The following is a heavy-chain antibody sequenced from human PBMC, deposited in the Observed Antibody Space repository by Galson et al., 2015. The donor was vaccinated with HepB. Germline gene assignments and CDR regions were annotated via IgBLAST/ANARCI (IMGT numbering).Heavy chain of an antibody. D-gene: IGHD4-11*01. CDR2: IYYTGST. J-gene: IGHJ5*02. CDR3: ARHLRVFTAVTTVSPWFDP. V-gene: IGHV4-59*08. CDR1: GGSLSRTY. Sequence: SETLSLTCTVSGGSLSRTYWSWIRQSPGKGLEWLGQIYYTGSTNYNPSLKSRVTLSVDTSQEQVPLNLTSVTAADTAVYFCARHLRVFTAVTTVSPWFDPWGQGTLVTVSS.